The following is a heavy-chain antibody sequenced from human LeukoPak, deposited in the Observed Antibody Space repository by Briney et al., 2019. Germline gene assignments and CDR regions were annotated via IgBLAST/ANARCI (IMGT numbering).Heavy chain of an antibody. CDR3: ARDPPPRVPATAIGQRPDSALPWS. J-gene: IGHJ4*02. CDR2: ISSSSSYI. CDR1: GFTFSSYS. Sequence: GGPLRLSCAASGFTFSSYSMNWVRQAPGKGLEWVSSISSSSSYIYYADSVKGRFTISRDNAKNSLYLQMNSLRAEDTAVYYCARDPPPRVPATAIGQRPDSALPWSWGQGTLVTVSS. D-gene: IGHD2-2*01. V-gene: IGHV3-21*01.